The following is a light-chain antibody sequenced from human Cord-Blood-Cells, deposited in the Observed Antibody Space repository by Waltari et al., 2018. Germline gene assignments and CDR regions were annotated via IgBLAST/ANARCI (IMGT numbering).Light chain of an antibody. CDR3: QAWDSSTVV. CDR2: QDS. J-gene: IGLJ2*01. V-gene: IGLV3-1*01. CDR1: KLGDKY. Sequence: SYELTHPPSVSVSPGQTASITRSGDKLGDKYAWWYQQKPGQSPVLVIYQDSKRPSGIPERFSGSNSGNAATLTISGTQAMDEADYYCQAWDSSTVVFGGGTKLTVL.